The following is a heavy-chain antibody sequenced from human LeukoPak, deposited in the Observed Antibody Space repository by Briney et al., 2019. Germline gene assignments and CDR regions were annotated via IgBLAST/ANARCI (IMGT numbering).Heavy chain of an antibody. CDR1: GYMFSNYA. CDR3: ARDFGY. Sequence: GGPLRLSRAASGYMFSNYAMNWVRQPADKGLQWVAIISVDGTNQQYAHSAKGRFTISRDNSNNMLFLQMRSLRREDTAVYYCARDFGYWGQGTLVTVSS. V-gene: IGHV3-30*04. J-gene: IGHJ4*02. CDR2: ISVDGTNQ. D-gene: IGHD3-10*01.